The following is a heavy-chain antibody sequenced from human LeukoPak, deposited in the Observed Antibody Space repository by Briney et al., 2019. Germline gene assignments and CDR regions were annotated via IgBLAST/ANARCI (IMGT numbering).Heavy chain of an antibody. J-gene: IGHJ4*02. Sequence: GGSLRLSCAASGFAFSSYGMHWVRQAPGKGLEWVALISYDESNKYYADSVRGRFTISRDNSKNTLYLQMNSPRPEDTAVYYCAKGGGYCSSISCYGTNFDSWGQGTLVTVSS. CDR3: AKGGGYCSSISCYGTNFDS. CDR1: GFAFSSYG. V-gene: IGHV3-30*18. D-gene: IGHD2-2*01. CDR2: ISYDESNK.